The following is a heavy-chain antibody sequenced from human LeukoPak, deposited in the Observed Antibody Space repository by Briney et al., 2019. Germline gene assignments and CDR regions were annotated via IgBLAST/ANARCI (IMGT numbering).Heavy chain of an antibody. J-gene: IGHJ5*02. CDR1: GFTFGSYA. CDR2: ISGSGGGT. D-gene: IGHD6-13*01. CDR3: TKGSSSWYVGSWFDP. V-gene: IGHV3-23*01. Sequence: GRSLRLSCAASGFTFGSYAMTWVRQAPGKGLEWVSGISGSGGGTDSADSVKGRFTISRDNSKNTLYLQMNSLRAEDTAVYYCTKGSSSWYVGSWFDPWGQGTLVTVSS.